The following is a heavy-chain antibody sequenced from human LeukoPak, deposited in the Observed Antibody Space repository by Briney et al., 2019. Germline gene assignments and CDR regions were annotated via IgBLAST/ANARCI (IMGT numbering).Heavy chain of an antibody. CDR3: ARAMLRSTYYYDSSGYYYGDYFDY. D-gene: IGHD3-22*01. CDR2: IIPIFGTA. J-gene: IGHJ4*02. CDR1: GGTLSSYA. V-gene: IGHV1-69*13. Sequence: ASVKVSCKASGGTLSSYAISWVRQAPGQGLEWMGGIIPIFGTANYAQKFQGRVTITADESTSTAYMELSSLRSEDTAVYYCARAMLRSTYYYDSSGYYYGDYFDYWGQGTLVTVSS.